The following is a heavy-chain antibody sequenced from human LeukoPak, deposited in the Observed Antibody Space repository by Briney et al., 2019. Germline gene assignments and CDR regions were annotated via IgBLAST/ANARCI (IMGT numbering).Heavy chain of an antibody. Sequence: GGCLTLACAASALTFSTPCIRSVRHAPGKGLEWVANIKQGGREMYYADTVKERFTMSRDNGKNTLYLQINRMRADDTAVYYCASDQGSMIVVRTNNWFFDLWGRGTLVTVSS. V-gene: IGHV3-7*01. CDR1: ALTFSTPC. J-gene: IGHJ2*01. D-gene: IGHD3-22*01. CDR3: ASDQGSMIVVRTNNWFFDL. CDR2: IKQGGREM.